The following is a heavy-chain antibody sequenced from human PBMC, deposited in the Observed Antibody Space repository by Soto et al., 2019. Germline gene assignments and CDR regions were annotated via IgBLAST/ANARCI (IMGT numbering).Heavy chain of an antibody. CDR2: INAGNGNT. Sequence: QVQLVQSGAEVKKPGASVKVSCKASGYTFTSYAMHWVRQAPGQRLEWMGWINAGNGNTKYSQKFQGRVTITRDTSASTAYMELSSLRSEDTAVYYCARKKTYLNYYYYGMDVWGQGTTVTVSS. V-gene: IGHV1-3*01. J-gene: IGHJ6*02. D-gene: IGHD3-16*01. CDR3: ARKKTYLNYYYYGMDV. CDR1: GYTFTSYA.